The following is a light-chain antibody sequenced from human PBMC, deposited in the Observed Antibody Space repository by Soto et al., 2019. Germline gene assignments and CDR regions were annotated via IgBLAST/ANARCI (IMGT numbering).Light chain of an antibody. V-gene: IGLV2-11*01. CDR2: DVT. J-gene: IGLJ2*01. CDR1: SSDVGAYNS. Sequence: QSALTQPRSVSGSPGQSVTISCTGTSSDVGAYNSVSWYQQNPGRAPKLMIYDVTMRPSGVPDRFSGSKSGNTASLTISGLQPEDEADYYCCSYAGSHTAFGGGTKLTVL. CDR3: CSYAGSHTA.